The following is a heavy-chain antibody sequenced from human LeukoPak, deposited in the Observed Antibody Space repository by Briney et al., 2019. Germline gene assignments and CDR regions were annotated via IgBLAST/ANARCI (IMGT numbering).Heavy chain of an antibody. D-gene: IGHD6-13*01. CDR2: TYYRSKWYY. J-gene: IGHJ4*02. Sequence: SQTLSLTCAISGDSVSSQSAAWDWIRQSPSRGLEWLGRTYYRSKWYYDYAVAVKSRISINPDTSKNQFSLQLSSVTPEDTAVYYCARDPIGSRWPYYFDYWGQGSLVTVSS. CDR3: ARDPIGSRWPYYFDY. CDR1: GDSVSSQSAA. V-gene: IGHV6-1*01.